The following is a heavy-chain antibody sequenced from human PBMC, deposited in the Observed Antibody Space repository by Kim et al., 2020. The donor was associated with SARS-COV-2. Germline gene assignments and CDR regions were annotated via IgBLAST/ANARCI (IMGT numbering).Heavy chain of an antibody. CDR1: GFIFSDYA. Sequence: GGSLRLSCAGSGFIFSDYAMNWVRQAPGKGLEWISSINATGFFISYADSVKGRFTISRDNAAKSLYLQMDSLRAGDTAVYYCARADTAMLGRPYYYYGMDLWGRGTSVIVSS. D-gene: IGHD5-18*01. J-gene: IGHJ6*02. CDR2: INATGFFI. CDR3: ARADTAMLGRPYYYYGMDL. V-gene: IGHV3-21*04.